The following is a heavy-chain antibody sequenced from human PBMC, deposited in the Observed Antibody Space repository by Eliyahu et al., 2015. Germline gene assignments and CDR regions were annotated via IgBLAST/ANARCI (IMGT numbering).Heavy chain of an antibody. CDR3: ARERGGSTVFDAFDI. Sequence: QVQLQESGPGLVKPSETLSLTCXVSGXSISXXYWXWXRQPPGXGLEWIGYIYYSGSTNYNPSLKSRVTISVDTSKNQXSLKLSSVTAADTAVYYCARERGGSTVFDAFDIWGQGTMVTVSS. J-gene: IGHJ3*02. CDR2: IYYSGST. D-gene: IGHD4-17*01. V-gene: IGHV4-59*01. CDR1: GXSISXXY.